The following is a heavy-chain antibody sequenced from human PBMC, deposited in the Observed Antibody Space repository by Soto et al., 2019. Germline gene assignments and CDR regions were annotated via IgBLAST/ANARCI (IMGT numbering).Heavy chain of an antibody. CDR3: ARDNYYGDFDY. D-gene: IGHD1-26*01. J-gene: IGHJ4*02. CDR1: GYTFTSYT. CDR2: INAANGNT. Sequence: ASVKVSCKASGYTFTSYTMHWVRQAPGQRLEWKGWINAANGNTKYSQKFQGRVTITRDTSASTAYMELSSLRSEDTAVYYCARDNYYGDFDYWGQGTLVTVSS. V-gene: IGHV1-3*01.